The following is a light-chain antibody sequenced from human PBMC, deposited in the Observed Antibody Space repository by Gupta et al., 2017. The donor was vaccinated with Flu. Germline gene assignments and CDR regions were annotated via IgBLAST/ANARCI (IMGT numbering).Light chain of an antibody. CDR1: QSIRNW. Sequence: GDRVTFTCRASQSIRNWLAWYQQKPGKAPKLLIYMASNLESGVPSRFSGSGAGTEFTLTISSLQPDDFATYYCQQYDTYLATFGQGTKLEIK. J-gene: IGKJ2*01. V-gene: IGKV1-5*03. CDR2: MAS. CDR3: QQYDTYLAT.